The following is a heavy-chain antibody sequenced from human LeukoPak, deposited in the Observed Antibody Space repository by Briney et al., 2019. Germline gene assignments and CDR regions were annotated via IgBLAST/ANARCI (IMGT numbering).Heavy chain of an antibody. CDR1: GFPFDTYP. J-gene: IGHJ3*02. CDR2: ISSSNSFK. CDR3: ATMGEQWLLKDI. Sequence: TGGSLRLSCAASGFPFDTYPMNWVRQAPGKGLEWVASISSSNSFKNYADSVKGRFTISRDNAQNSLYLQMSSLRAEDTGLYYCATMGEQWLLKDIWGQGTMVIVSS. V-gene: IGHV3-21*01. D-gene: IGHD6-19*01.